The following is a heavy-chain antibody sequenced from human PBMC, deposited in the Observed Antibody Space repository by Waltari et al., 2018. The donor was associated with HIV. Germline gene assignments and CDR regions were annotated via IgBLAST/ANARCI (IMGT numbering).Heavy chain of an antibody. J-gene: IGHJ4*02. CDR3: ARLGVGVVPSGVTLGAADY. V-gene: IGHV3-23*01. D-gene: IGHD3-3*01. CDR1: GFSFSNYA. Sequence: EVQLLVSGGGLVQPGGSLRLSCAASGFSFSNYAMGWVRQAPGKGLEWVSPISNIGDMTYYADSVKGRFTVSRDNSRNTLYLRMNSLRAEDTALYYCARLGVGVVPSGVTLGAADYWGQGALVTVSS. CDR2: ISNIGDMT.